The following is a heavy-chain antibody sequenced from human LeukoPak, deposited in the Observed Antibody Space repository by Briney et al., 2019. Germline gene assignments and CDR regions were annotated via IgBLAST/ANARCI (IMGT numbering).Heavy chain of an antibody. CDR3: ARDKGGNGDY. CDR2: ISYDGSNK. CDR1: GFTFSSYA. V-gene: IGHV3-30*04. J-gene: IGHJ4*02. Sequence: GGSLRLSCAASGFTFSSYAMHWVRQAPGKGLEWVAVISYDGSNKYYADSVKGRFTISRDNSKNTLYLQMNSLRAEDTAVYYCARDKGGNGDYWAKEPLVTVS. D-gene: IGHD4-23*01.